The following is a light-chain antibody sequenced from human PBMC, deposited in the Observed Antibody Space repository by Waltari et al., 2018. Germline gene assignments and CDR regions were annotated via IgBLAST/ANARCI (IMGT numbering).Light chain of an antibody. CDR3: QXXXSXXSVV. J-gene: IGLJ2*01. V-gene: IGLV1-40*01. CDR2: GXS. CDR1: SSNIGAGYX. Sequence: QSXLTQXPSVSXAXGQRVTISCXGSSSNIGAGYXLLWYQQLPGTAPKLLIYGXSNRPSGVXXRFSGXKXGTXASLAXTGLQAEDEADYYCQXXXSXXSVVFGGXTXLTVL.